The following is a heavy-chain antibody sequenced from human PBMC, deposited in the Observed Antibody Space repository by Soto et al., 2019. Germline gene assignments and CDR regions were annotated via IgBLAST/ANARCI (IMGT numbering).Heavy chain of an antibody. J-gene: IGHJ1*01. CDR3: ARGGNWFQH. Sequence: QVQLQESGPGLVKPSETLSLTCTVSGGSLSSYYGSWIRQPPGKGLEWIGYVYYSGTTYNNPSLKSRSTISVDMSNNQFSLKLSSVTAADTAVYYCARGGNWFQHWGQGTLVTVSS. CDR2: VYYSGTT. CDR1: GGSLSSYY. D-gene: IGHD1-20*01. V-gene: IGHV4-59*01.